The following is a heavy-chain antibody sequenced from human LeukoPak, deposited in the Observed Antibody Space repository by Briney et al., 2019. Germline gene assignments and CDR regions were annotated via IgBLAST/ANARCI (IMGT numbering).Heavy chain of an antibody. CDR2: INPNSGAT. V-gene: IGHV1-2*02. CDR1: GYTFSVYY. J-gene: IGHJ4*02. CDR3: ARDKRDCTTTTCYDYFDY. D-gene: IGHD2-2*01. Sequence: GASVKVSCKASGYTFSVYYVYWVRQAPGQGLECVGWINPNSGATNYAKKYQDRATMTRDTSVSTAYMELSRLRSDDTAVYYCARDKRDCTTTTCYDYFDYWGQGTLVTVSS.